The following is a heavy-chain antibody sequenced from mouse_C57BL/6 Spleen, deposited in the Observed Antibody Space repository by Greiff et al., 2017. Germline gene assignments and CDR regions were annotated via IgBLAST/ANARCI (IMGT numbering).Heavy chain of an antibody. CDR2: IDPSDSYT. CDR3: ARYYYGSRDYAMDY. D-gene: IGHD1-1*01. V-gene: IGHV1-50*01. Sequence: QVQLQQPGAELVKPGASVKLSCKASGYTFTSYWMQWVKQRPGQGLEWIGEIDPSDSYTNYNQKFKGKATLTVDTSSSTAYMQRSSLTSEDSAVYYCARYYYGSRDYAMDYWGQGTSVTVSS. J-gene: IGHJ4*01. CDR1: GYTFTSYW.